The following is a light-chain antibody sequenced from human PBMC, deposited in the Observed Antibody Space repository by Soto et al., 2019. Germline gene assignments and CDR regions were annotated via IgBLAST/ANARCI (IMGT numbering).Light chain of an antibody. CDR1: RSVKSY. Sequence: ENVLTQSPVTLSLSPGERATLSCRASRSVKSYLAWYQQKPGQAPRLLIYDANNRAAGIPARFSGSGSGTDFTLTISSLDPEDFAVYYCQSRSSWPPDLTFGGGTKVEIK. V-gene: IGKV3-11*01. CDR3: QSRSSWPPDLT. J-gene: IGKJ4*01. CDR2: DAN.